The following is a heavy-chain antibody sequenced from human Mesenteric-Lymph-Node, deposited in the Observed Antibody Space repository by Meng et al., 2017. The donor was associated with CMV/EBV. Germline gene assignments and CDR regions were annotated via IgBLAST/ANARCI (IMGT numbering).Heavy chain of an antibody. D-gene: IGHD5-24*01. V-gene: IGHV4-39*01. CDR3: VRQSYNSEDY. CDR1: GGSISRHNQY. CDR2: IYYSGDT. Sequence: CSGSGGSISRHNQYWGWIRQPPGKGLEWIENIYYSGDTNYNPSLKTRVTISVDTSKNQQFSLKLTSVTAADTAVYYCVRQSYNSEDYWGQGTLVTVSS. J-gene: IGHJ4*02.